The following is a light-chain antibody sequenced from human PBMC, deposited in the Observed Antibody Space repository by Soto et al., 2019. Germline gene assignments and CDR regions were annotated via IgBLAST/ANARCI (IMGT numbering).Light chain of an antibody. Sequence: QSALTQPASVSGSPGQSITISCTRTSSDVGGYNYVSWYRQHPGKAPKLIIYDVSNRPSGVSIRFSGSKSGNTASLTISGLQAEDEADYYCSSSTSSSTPFLFGTGTKLTVL. V-gene: IGLV2-14*01. CDR1: SSDVGGYNY. J-gene: IGLJ1*01. CDR3: SSSTSSSTPFL. CDR2: DVS.